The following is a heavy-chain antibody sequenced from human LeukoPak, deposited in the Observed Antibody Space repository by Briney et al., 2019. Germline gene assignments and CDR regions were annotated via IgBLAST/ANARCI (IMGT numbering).Heavy chain of an antibody. CDR1: GYTFTGYY. CDR2: VNPNSGDT. CDR3: ARASGSYWWFDS. Sequence: ASVKVSWKASGYTFTGYYLHWVRQAPGQGLEWMGCVNPNSGDTNYAQKFQGSVTMTRDTSISTVYMELSRLRSDDTAVYYCARASGSYWWFDSWGQGTLVTVSS. D-gene: IGHD1-26*01. J-gene: IGHJ5*01. V-gene: IGHV1-2*02.